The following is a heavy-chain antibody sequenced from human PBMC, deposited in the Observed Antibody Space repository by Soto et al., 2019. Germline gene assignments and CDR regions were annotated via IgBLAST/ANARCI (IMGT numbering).Heavy chain of an antibody. CDR2: IWYDGSNK. V-gene: IGHV3-33*01. CDR1: GFTFSSYG. Sequence: QVQLVESGGGVVQPGRSLRLSCAASGFTFSSYGMHWVRQAPGKGLEWVAVIWYDGSNKYYADSVKGRFTISRDNSKNTLYLQMNSLRAEDTAVYYCARGFNRQQLVLDYYYGMDVWGQGTTVTVSS. CDR3: ARGFNRQQLVLDYYYGMDV. J-gene: IGHJ6*02. D-gene: IGHD6-13*01.